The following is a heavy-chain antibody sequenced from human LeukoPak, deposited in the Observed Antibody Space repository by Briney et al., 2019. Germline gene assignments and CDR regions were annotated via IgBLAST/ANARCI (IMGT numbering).Heavy chain of an antibody. CDR3: ARSRRKRWEILEDAFDI. CDR1: GYTFTGYY. V-gene: IGHV1-2*04. Sequence: ASVKVSCKASGYTFTGYYMHWVRQAPGQGLEWMGWVNPNSGGTNYAQKFQGWVTMTRDTSISTAYMELSRLRSDDTAVYYCARSRRKRWEILEDAFDIWGQGTMVTVSS. D-gene: IGHD1-26*01. CDR2: VNPNSGGT. J-gene: IGHJ3*02.